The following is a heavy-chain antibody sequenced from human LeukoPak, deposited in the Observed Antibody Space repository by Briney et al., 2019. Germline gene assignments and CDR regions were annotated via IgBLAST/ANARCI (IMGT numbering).Heavy chain of an antibody. Sequence: PGGSLRLSCAASGFTFSSYAISWVRQAPGKGLEWVSAISGSGGSTYYADSVKGRFTISRDNSKNTLYLQMNSLRAEDTAVYYCAKGVVVVVITTLSRGYFDYWGQGTLVTVSS. J-gene: IGHJ4*02. CDR1: GFTFSSYA. CDR2: ISGSGGST. D-gene: IGHD3-22*01. V-gene: IGHV3-23*01. CDR3: AKGVVVVVITTLSRGYFDY.